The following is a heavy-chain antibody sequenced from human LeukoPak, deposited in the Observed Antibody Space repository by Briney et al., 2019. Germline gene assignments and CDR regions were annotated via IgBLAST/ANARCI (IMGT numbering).Heavy chain of an antibody. CDR1: GFTFAEYT. D-gene: IGHD2-21*01. CDR2: ITTSGST. Sequence: GGSLRLSCAASGFTFAEYTMHWVRQAPGKGLEWVSGITTSGSTYYADSVKGRFTISRENSNNTLYLHMDSLRAEDTAVYYCAKAPVWNYYYGLDVWGQGTTVTVSS. CDR3: AKAPVWNYYYGLDV. V-gene: IGHV3-23*01. J-gene: IGHJ6*02.